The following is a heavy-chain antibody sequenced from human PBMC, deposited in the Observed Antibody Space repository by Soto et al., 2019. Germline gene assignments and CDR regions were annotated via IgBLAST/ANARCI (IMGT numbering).Heavy chain of an antibody. CDR1: GFTFSTYG. D-gene: IGHD1-26*01. CDR3: AKEFQWELHAFDI. V-gene: IGHV3-30*02. Sequence: GGSLRLSCAASGFTFSTYGMHWVRQAPGRGLERVAVMGDDGIPTFYADSVKGRFTIARDTSRNTLFLQMSSLRADDTAVYYCAKEFQWELHAFDIWGQGTMVTVSS. J-gene: IGHJ3*02. CDR2: MGDDGIPT.